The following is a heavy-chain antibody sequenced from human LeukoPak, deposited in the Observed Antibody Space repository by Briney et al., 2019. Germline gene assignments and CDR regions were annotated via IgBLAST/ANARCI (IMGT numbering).Heavy chain of an antibody. Sequence: GESLKISCKASGYSFTSYWIGWVRQMPGKGLEWMGVIYPGDSNTRYSPSFRGQVNISADESISTAYLQWSSLKASDTAMYYCARLKSFGELCDYWGQGTLVTVSS. CDR1: GYSFTSYW. CDR3: ARLKSFGELCDY. V-gene: IGHV5-51*01. CDR2: IYPGDSNT. D-gene: IGHD3-10*01. J-gene: IGHJ4*02.